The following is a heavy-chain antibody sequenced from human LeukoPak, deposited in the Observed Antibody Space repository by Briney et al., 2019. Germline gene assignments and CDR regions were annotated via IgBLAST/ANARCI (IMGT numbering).Heavy chain of an antibody. CDR2: IHYTGST. V-gene: IGHV4-59*01. CDR3: ARGYGSGSYNNFNH. Sequence: PSETLSLTCTVSGGSIRGYYWSWIRQPPGKGLEWIGYIHYTGSTDYNPSLNSRLTMSVDTSKNQFFLNLSSVTAADTAVYYCARGYGSGSYNNFNHWGQGILVTVSS. J-gene: IGHJ4*02. CDR1: GGSIRGYY. D-gene: IGHD3-10*01.